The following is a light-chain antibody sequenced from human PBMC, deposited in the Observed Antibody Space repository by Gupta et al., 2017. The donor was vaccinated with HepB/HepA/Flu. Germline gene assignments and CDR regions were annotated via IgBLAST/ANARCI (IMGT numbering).Light chain of an antibody. Sequence: QSALTQPASVSGSPGQSITISCTGTSSYVGSYNLVSWYQQHPGKAPILMRYEGSKRPSGVSNRFSGSQSGNTTSLTISGLQAEDEAYYYCASYAGSTTWVFGGGTKLTVL. J-gene: IGLJ2*01. CDR2: EGS. V-gene: IGLV2-23*01. CDR3: ASYAGSTTWV. CDR1: SSYVGSYNL.